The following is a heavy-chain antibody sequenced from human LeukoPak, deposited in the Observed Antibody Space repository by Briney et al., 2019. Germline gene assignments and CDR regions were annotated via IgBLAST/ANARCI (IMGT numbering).Heavy chain of an antibody. CDR2: ISRSGSTI. D-gene: IGHD3-10*01. Sequence: KTGGSLRLSCATSGFTFSDYYMSWIRQAPGKGLEWVSYISRSGSTIYYADSVKGRFTISRDNAKNSLYLQMNSLRAEDTAVYYCARDEVLRFGELLSLYYYYYMDVWGKGTTVTVSS. CDR1: GFTFSDYY. CDR3: ARDEVLRFGELLSLYYYYYMDV. V-gene: IGHV3-11*04. J-gene: IGHJ6*03.